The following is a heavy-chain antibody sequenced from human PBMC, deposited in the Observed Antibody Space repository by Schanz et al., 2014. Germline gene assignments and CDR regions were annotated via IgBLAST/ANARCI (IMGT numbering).Heavy chain of an antibody. CDR1: GFGFSSYS. CDR2: VSRSTPDI. J-gene: IGHJ4*02. CDR3: ARDHTTESYYSAGPPIDY. V-gene: IGHV3-48*01. Sequence: EVQLLESGGGLVQPGGSLRLSCAASGFGFSSYSFNWVRQAPGKGLEWVSYVSRSTPDIYYADSVKGRFTMSRDNAKNSVFLQMNSLRAEDTAVYYCARDHTTESYYSAGPPIDYWGQGTLLTVSS. D-gene: IGHD1-26*01.